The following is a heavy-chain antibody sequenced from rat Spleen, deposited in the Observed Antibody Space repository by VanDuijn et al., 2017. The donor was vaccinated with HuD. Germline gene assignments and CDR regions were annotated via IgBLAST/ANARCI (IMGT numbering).Heavy chain of an antibody. CDR2: ISYDGGST. Sequence: EVQLVESGGGLVQPGRSLKLSCVVSGFAFSTYGMAWVRQAPKKGLEWVAYISYDGGSTYYRDSVKGRFTISRDNAKSTLYLQMNSLRSEDTATYYCTRGGPFDYWGQGVMVTVSS. CDR3: TRGGPFDY. J-gene: IGHJ2*01. V-gene: IGHV5-29*01. D-gene: IGHD1-11*01. CDR1: GFAFSTYG.